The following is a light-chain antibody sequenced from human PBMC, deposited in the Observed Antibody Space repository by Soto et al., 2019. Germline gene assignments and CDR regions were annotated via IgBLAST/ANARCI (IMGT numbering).Light chain of an antibody. V-gene: IGKV1-39*01. Sequence: DIQMTQSPSSLSASVGDRVTITCRASQSNEMYVNWYQKKAGKAPKFLMYATSHLQSGVPSRFSGSGSGTEFTLTISGLQPEDIGSYHCQQTYTVPYTFGQPTQLEIE. CDR2: ATS. J-gene: IGKJ2*01. CDR3: QQTYTVPYT. CDR1: QSNEMY.